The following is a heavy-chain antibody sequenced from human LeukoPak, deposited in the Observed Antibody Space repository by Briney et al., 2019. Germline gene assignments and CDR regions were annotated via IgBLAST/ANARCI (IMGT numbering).Heavy chain of an antibody. J-gene: IGHJ4*02. CDR2: IGYDGSTE. Sequence: GGSLRLSCAASGFTFSSYGMHWVRQAPGKGLEWVAVIGYDGSTEYYADSVKGRFTISRDNSKNTLYLQANSLRAEDTAVYYCARVRYSSGWYVDYWGQGTLVTVSS. D-gene: IGHD6-19*01. CDR1: GFTFSSYG. V-gene: IGHV3-30*03. CDR3: ARVRYSSGWYVDY.